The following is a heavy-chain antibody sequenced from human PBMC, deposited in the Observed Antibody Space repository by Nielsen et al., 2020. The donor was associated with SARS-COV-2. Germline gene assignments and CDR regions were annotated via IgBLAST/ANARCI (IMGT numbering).Heavy chain of an antibody. Sequence: SETLSLTCAVYGGSFSGYYWSWIRQPPGKGLEWIGEINHSGSTNYNPSFKSRVTISVDTSKNQFSLKLSSVTAADTAVYYCARGPLKLRYFDWLGDNWFDPWGQGTLVTVSS. V-gene: IGHV4-34*01. D-gene: IGHD3-9*01. CDR1: GGSFSGYY. CDR3: ARGPLKLRYFDWLGDNWFDP. CDR2: INHSGST. J-gene: IGHJ5*02.